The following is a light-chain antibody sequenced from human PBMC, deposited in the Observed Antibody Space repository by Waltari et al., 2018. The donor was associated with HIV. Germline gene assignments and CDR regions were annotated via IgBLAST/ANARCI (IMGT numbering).Light chain of an antibody. CDR1: TSDVGGYNY. V-gene: IGLV2-23*02. CDR2: DVS. CDR3: CSYAGSSTYV. Sequence: QSALTQPASVSGSPRQSITLSCTGTTSDVGGYNYVYWYHQHPGKAPKLMIYDVSKRPSGVANRFSGSKSGNTASLTISGLQAEDEADYYCCSYAGSSTYVFGTGTKVTVL. J-gene: IGLJ1*01.